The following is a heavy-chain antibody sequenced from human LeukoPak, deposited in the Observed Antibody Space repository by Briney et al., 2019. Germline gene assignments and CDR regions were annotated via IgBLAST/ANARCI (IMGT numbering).Heavy chain of an antibody. Sequence: SETLSLTCAVYGGSFSGYYWSWVRQPPGKGLEWIGEINHSGSTNYNPSLKSRVTISVDTSKNQFSLKLSSVTAADTAVYYCARGGGKGLRYFDWLPFDPWAREPWSPSPQ. CDR3: ARGGGKGLRYFDWLPFDP. J-gene: IGHJ5*02. CDR2: INHSGST. V-gene: IGHV4-34*01. CDR1: GGSFSGYY. D-gene: IGHD3-9*01.